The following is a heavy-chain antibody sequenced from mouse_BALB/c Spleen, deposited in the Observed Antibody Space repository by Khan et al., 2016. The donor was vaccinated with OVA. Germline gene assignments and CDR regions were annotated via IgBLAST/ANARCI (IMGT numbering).Heavy chain of an antibody. CDR3: ARPTYFSYFMDY. V-gene: IGHV9-3-1*01. CDR2: INTYTGEP. CDR1: GYTFTNYG. D-gene: IGHD2-10*01. Sequence: QIQLVQSGPELKKPGETVKISCKASGYTFTNYGMNWVKQAPGKGLKWMGWINTYTGEPTYADAFKGRFAFSLATSASTASLQITNLKNEDTATYCCARPTYFSYFMDYWGQGTSVTVSS. J-gene: IGHJ4*01.